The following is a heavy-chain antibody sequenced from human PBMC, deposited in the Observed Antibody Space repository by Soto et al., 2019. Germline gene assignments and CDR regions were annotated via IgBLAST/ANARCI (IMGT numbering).Heavy chain of an antibody. Sequence: AETLSLTCPGSGGSISRDYLSWLRQPPGKGLEWIGDIYYSGSTNYNPSLKRRVTISVDTSKNQFSLKLSSVTAGDAAVYAGARLDYDILTGYPYAFHDWGQGPLLTLSS. D-gene: IGHD3-9*01. CDR2: IYYSGST. V-gene: IGHV4-59*12. CDR1: GGSISRDY. CDR3: ARLDYDILTGYPYAFHD. J-gene: IGHJ4*02.